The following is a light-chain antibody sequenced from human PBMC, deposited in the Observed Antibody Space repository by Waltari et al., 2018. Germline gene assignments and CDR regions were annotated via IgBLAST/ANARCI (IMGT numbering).Light chain of an antibody. CDR3: QQYSSYPLT. V-gene: IGKV1-5*03. CDR2: RAS. Sequence: DIQMTQSPSTLSASVGDRVTIPCRASQSIDKWLSLYQQKPGKAPKVLIYRASNLEGGVPSRFSGSGSGTEFTLTISSLQPDDFGTFYCQQYSSYPLTFGPGTKVDFK. CDR1: QSIDKW. J-gene: IGKJ3*01.